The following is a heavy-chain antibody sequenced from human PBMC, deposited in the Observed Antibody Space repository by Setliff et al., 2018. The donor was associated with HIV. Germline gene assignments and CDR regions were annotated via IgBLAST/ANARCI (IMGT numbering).Heavy chain of an antibody. J-gene: IGHJ4*02. D-gene: IGHD2-2*01. V-gene: IGHV3-74*01. CDR1: GFTFSSYW. Sequence: GGSLRLSCVASGFTFSSYWMHWVRQVPGKGLMWVSHVNNDETITNYADSVKGRFTISRDNAKNTLYLQMNSLRAEDTAVYYCTRGLGDCSSTSCYAADYWGQGTLVTVSS. CDR3: TRGLGDCSSTSCYAADY. CDR2: VNNDETIT.